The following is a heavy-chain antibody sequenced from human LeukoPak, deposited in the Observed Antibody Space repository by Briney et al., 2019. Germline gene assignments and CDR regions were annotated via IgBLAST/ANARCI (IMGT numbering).Heavy chain of an antibody. CDR2: INHSGST. J-gene: IGHJ5*02. V-gene: IGHV4-34*01. CDR3: ARDRGYSYGAVRPEKYNGFAP. CDR1: GGSFSGYY. D-gene: IGHD5-18*01. Sequence: SETLSLTCAVYGGSFSGYYWSWIRQPPGKGLEWIGEINHSGSTNYNPSLKSRVTISVDTSKNQFSLKLSSVTAADTAVYYCARDRGYSYGAVRPEKYNGFAPWGQGTRVTVS.